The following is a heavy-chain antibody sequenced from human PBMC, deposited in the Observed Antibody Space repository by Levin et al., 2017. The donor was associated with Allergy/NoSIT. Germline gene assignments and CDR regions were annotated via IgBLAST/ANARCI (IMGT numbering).Heavy chain of an antibody. V-gene: IGHV5-51*01. Sequence: LGESLKISCKGSGYSFTSYWIGWVRQMPGKGLEWMGIIYPGDSDTRYSPSFQGQVTISADKSISTAYLQWSSLKASDTAMYYCARLDYDILTGYYRGGGWFDPWGQGTLVTVSS. CDR2: IYPGDSDT. CDR3: ARLDYDILTGYYRGGGWFDP. J-gene: IGHJ5*02. CDR1: GYSFTSYW. D-gene: IGHD3-9*01.